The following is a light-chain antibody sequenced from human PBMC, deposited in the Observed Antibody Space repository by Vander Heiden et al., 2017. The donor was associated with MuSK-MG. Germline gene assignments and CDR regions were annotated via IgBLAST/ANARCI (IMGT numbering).Light chain of an antibody. V-gene: IGKV3-11*01. CDR1: QNINNY. CDR2: DAS. J-gene: IGKJ1*01. CDR3: QQRSLWPTEAR. Sequence: EIVLTQSPVTLSLSPGERATLSCRASQNINNYLAWYQQKPGQAPRLLIFDASNRATGIPARFSGSGSGTDFILTISSLEPEDFAVYCCQQRSLWPTEARFGQ.